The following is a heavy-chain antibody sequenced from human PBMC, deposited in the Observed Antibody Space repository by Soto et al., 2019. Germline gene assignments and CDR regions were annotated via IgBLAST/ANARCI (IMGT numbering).Heavy chain of an antibody. CDR3: ARGGISHWAYFYYMDF. V-gene: IGHV4-34*01. Sequence: SETLSLTCVVSGGYLSDYFWSWIRQPPGMALEWIGEINHLGSINYNPSLKSRVTMSVDTSKNQFSLTLNSVTAADTATYYCARGGISHWAYFYYMDFWDRGTTVTVSS. J-gene: IGHJ6*03. CDR1: GGYLSDYF. CDR2: INHLGSI. D-gene: IGHD2-21*01.